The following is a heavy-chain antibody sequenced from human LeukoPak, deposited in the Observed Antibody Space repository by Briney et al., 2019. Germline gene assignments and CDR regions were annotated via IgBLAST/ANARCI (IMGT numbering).Heavy chain of an antibody. Sequence: GESLKISCKGSGYSFTSYWIGWVRQMPGKGLEWMGIIYPGDSDTRYSPSFQGQVTISADKSISTAYLQWSSLKASDTAMYYCAKGGQYCSGGSCYFRFDPWGQGTLVTVSS. J-gene: IGHJ5*02. V-gene: IGHV5-51*01. D-gene: IGHD2-15*01. CDR1: GYSFTSYW. CDR3: AKGGQYCSGGSCYFRFDP. CDR2: IYPGDSDT.